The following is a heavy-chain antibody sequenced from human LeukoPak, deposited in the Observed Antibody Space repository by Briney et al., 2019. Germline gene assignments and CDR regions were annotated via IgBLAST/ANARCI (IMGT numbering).Heavy chain of an antibody. D-gene: IGHD4-23*01. CDR1: GFTFSNYA. CDR3: AKNSHLDV. CDR2: ISGSGGST. V-gene: IGHV3-23*01. Sequence: GGSLRLSCAASGFTFSNYAMSXXXXXXXXXLEWVSTISGSGGSTYYADSVKGRFTISRDNSKNTLYLQMNSLRAEDTAVYYCAKNSHLDVWGKGTTVTVSS. J-gene: IGHJ6*04.